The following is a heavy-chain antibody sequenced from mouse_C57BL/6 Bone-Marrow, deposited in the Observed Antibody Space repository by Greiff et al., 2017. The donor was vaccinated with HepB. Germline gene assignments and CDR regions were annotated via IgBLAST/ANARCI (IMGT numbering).Heavy chain of an antibody. CDR1: GFTFSDYY. CDR2: INYDGSST. CDR3: ARVYYSIDY. Sequence: EVHLVESEGGLVQPGSSMKLSCTASGFTFSDYYMAWVRQVTEKGLEWVANINYDGSSTYYLDSLKSRFIISRDNAKNILYLPMSSLKCEDTATYFCARVYYSIDYWGPGTTLTLSS. V-gene: IGHV5-16*01. J-gene: IGHJ2*01. D-gene: IGHD2-5*01.